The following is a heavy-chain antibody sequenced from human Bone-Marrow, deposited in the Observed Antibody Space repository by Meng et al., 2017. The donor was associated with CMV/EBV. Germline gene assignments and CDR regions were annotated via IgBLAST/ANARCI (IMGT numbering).Heavy chain of an antibody. Sequence: MSCVRQAPGKGLEWVSAISGSGGSTYYADSVKGRFTISRDNSKNTLYLQMNSLRAEDTAVYYCAKDHLSDSSSWYGSLGWLGVFQHWGQGTLVTVSS. J-gene: IGHJ1*01. D-gene: IGHD6-13*01. CDR2: ISGSGGST. CDR3: AKDHLSDSSSWYGSLGWLGVFQH. V-gene: IGHV3-23*01.